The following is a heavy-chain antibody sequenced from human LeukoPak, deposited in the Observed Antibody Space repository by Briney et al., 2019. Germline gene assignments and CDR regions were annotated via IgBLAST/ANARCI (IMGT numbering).Heavy chain of an antibody. CDR2: XSSDGSYI. CDR3: ASPHYCSGSSCCFGY. CDR1: XXXXXXXX. V-gene: IGHV3-21*01. J-gene: IGHJ4*03. D-gene: IGHD2-15*01. Sequence: SXXLSCVASXXXXXXXXMNXVXQAPXXGXXXXXXXSSDGSYIYYADSVRGRFTISRDNAKNSLYLQMNSLRAEDTAVYFCASPHYCSGSSCCFGYWGQGTLVTVSS.